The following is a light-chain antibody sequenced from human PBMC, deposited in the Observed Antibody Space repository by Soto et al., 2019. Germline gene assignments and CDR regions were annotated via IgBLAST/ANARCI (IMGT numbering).Light chain of an antibody. CDR1: QSISTW. J-gene: IGKJ4*01. V-gene: IGKV1-5*03. CDR2: EAS. Sequence: IQVTQSPSTLSASVGDRVTITCRASQSISTWLAWYQQKPGKAPKLLIYEASSLESGVPSRFGGSGSGTEFTLTISSQQPDDFATYFCQQYDDYPLTFGGGTKVEIK. CDR3: QQYDDYPLT.